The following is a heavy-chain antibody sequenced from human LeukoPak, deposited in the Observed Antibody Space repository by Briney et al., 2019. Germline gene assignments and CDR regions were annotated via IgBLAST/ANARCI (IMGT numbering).Heavy chain of an antibody. CDR2: INHSGST. CDR3: ARGFKYQLRQGRYYYYYMDV. V-gene: IGHV4-34*01. D-gene: IGHD2-2*01. J-gene: IGHJ6*03. Sequence: PSETLSLSCAVYGGSFSGYYWSWIRQPPGKGLEWIGEINHSGSTNYNPSLKSRVTISVDTSKNQFSLKLSSVTAADTAVYYCARGFKYQLRQGRYYYYYMDVWGKGTTVTVSS. CDR1: GGSFSGYY.